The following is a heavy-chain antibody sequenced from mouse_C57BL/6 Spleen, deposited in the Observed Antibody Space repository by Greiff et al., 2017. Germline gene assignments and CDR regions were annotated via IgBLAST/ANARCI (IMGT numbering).Heavy chain of an antibody. Sequence: VQLQQPGAELVRPGTSVKLSCKASGYTFTSYWMHWVKQRPGQGLEWIGNIYPSDSETHYNQKFKDKATLTVDKSSSTAYMQLSSLTSEDSAVYYCARENYDGSSLGYWGQGTTLTVSS. CDR2: IYPSDSET. D-gene: IGHD1-1*01. CDR1: GYTFTSYW. V-gene: IGHV1-61*01. J-gene: IGHJ2*01. CDR3: ARENYDGSSLGY.